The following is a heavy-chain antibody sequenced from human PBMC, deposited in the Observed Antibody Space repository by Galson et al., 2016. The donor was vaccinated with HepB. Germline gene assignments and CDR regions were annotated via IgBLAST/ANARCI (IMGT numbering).Heavy chain of an antibody. CDR3: ARQVATLLVIAI. J-gene: IGHJ3*02. CDR1: GDSISSSRNY. CDR2: IYYSGST. V-gene: IGHV4-39*01. D-gene: IGHD3-10*01. Sequence: SETLSLTCTVSGDSISSSRNYWGWIRQPPGKGLEWIGSIYYSGSTYYNPSLKSRVTISVDTSKNQFSLRLASVTAADTAVYYCARQVATLLVIAIWGQGTMVTVSS.